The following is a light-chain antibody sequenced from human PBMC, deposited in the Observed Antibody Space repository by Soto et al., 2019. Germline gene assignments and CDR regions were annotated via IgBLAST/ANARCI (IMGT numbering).Light chain of an antibody. Sequence: DIQMTQSPYTLSASAGDRVTITCRASQSISSWLAWYQQKPGQGPKLLMFDASSLERGVPSRFSGSRSGTEFTLTISSLQPDDFATYFCQQYDSYPLTFGGGTKVDIK. V-gene: IGKV1-5*01. J-gene: IGKJ4*01. CDR2: DAS. CDR3: QQYDSYPLT. CDR1: QSISSW.